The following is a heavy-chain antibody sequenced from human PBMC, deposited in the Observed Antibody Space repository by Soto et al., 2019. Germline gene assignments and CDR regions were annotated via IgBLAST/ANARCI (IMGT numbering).Heavy chain of an antibody. Sequence: PSETLSLTCAVSGGSFTSNNWWTWVRQPPGQGLEWIGEIYRTGSTNYNPSLKSRVTISLDKSENQFSLEVTSLTAADTAVYYCASRDPGNSVDYWGQGTLVTVS. J-gene: IGHJ4*02. V-gene: IGHV4-4*02. CDR3: ASRDPGNSVDY. CDR1: GGSFTSNNW. D-gene: IGHD5-12*01. CDR2: IYRTGST.